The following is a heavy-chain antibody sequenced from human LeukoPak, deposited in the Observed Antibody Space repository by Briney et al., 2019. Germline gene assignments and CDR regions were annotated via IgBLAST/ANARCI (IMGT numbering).Heavy chain of an antibody. D-gene: IGHD3-3*01. Sequence: GGSLRLSCAASGFTFSIYWMHWVRQAPGKGLVWVSRINSDGSSTSYADSVKGRFTISRDNAKNTLYLQMNSLRAEDTAAYYCARDEDWSGYYGAFDIWGQETMVTVSS. CDR1: GFTFSIYW. J-gene: IGHJ3*02. CDR2: INSDGSST. V-gene: IGHV3-74*01. CDR3: ARDEDWSGYYGAFDI.